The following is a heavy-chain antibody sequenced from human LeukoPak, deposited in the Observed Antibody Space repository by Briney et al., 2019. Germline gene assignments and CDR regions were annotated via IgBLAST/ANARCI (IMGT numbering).Heavy chain of an antibody. J-gene: IGHJ6*02. CDR1: GGTFSSYA. Sequence: ASVKVSCKASGGTFSSYAISWVRQAPGQGLEWMGGIIPIFGTANYAQKFQGRVTITADESTSTVYMELSSLRSEDTAVYYCARDRQIAVAGNYYYGMDVWGQGTTVTVSS. CDR3: ARDRQIAVAGNYYYGMDV. CDR2: IIPIFGTA. V-gene: IGHV1-69*13. D-gene: IGHD6-19*01.